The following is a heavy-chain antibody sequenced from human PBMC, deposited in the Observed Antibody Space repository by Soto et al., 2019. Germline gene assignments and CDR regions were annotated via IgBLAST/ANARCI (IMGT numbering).Heavy chain of an antibody. J-gene: IGHJ4*02. D-gene: IGHD5-12*01. CDR3: AKDLRAGSGYDFDY. Sequence: EVQLLQSGGGLVQPGGSLRLSCAASGFTFTSYSMTWVRQTPGKGLEWVAAVNPGGYSKYYADSVKGRFTISRDNSNKTLYLQMNSLRAEDTAVYYCAKDLRAGSGYDFDYRDQGTLVTVSS. V-gene: IGHV3-23*01. CDR1: GFTFTSYS. CDR2: VNPGGYSK.